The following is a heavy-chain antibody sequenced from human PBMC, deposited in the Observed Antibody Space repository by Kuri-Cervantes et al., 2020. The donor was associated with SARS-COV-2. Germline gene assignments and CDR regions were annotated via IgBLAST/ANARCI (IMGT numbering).Heavy chain of an antibody. V-gene: IGHV3-33*08. CDR2: IWYGGSNK. Sequence: GGSLRLSCAASGFTFSSYAMHWVRQAPGKGLEWVAVIWYGGSNKYYADSVKGRFTISRDNSKNTLYLQMNSLKTEDTAVYYCTTGYYYDSSGYFNYWYFDLWGRGTLVTVSS. CDR1: GFTFSSYA. CDR3: TTGYYYDSSGYFNYWYFDL. J-gene: IGHJ2*01. D-gene: IGHD3-22*01.